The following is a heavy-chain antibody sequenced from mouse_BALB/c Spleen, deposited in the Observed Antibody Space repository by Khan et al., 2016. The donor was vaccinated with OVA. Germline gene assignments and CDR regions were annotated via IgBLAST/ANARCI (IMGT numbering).Heavy chain of an antibody. CDR2: IDPANGNT. D-gene: IGHD1-2*01. J-gene: IGHJ4*01. V-gene: IGHV14-3*02. Sequence: VQLQQSGVELMKPGASVKLSCTVSGFNIKDTYMHWVKQRPEQGLEWIGRIDPANGNTKYDPKLQGKATITEDTSSNTAYLQLSSLTSEDTAVYYCAYSLLLDAMDYWGQGTSVTVSS. CDR1: GFNIKDTY. CDR3: AYSLLLDAMDY.